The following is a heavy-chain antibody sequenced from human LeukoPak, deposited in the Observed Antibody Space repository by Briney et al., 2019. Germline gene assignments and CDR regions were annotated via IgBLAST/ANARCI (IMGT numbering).Heavy chain of an antibody. Sequence: GGSLRLSCAASGFTFSSYSMNWVRQAPGKGLEWVSYISSSSSTIYYADSVKGRFTISRDNAKNSLYLQMNSLRAEDTAVYYCARVDSSGYYGNAFDIWGQGTMVTVSS. J-gene: IGHJ3*02. V-gene: IGHV3-48*01. D-gene: IGHD3-22*01. CDR3: ARVDSSGYYGNAFDI. CDR2: ISSSSSTI. CDR1: GFTFSSYS.